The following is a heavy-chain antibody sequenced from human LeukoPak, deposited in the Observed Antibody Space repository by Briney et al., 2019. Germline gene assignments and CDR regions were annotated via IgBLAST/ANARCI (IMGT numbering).Heavy chain of an antibody. V-gene: IGHV4-30-4*08. CDR1: GFTVSSNY. CDR3: ARAGEYSSSQL. J-gene: IGHJ3*01. D-gene: IGHD6-6*01. Sequence: LRLSCAASGFTVSSNYMSWIRQPPGKGLEWIGYIYYSGSTYYNPSLKSRVTISVDTSKNQFSLKLSSVTAADTAVYYCARAGEYSSSQLWGQGTTVTVSS. CDR2: IYYSGST.